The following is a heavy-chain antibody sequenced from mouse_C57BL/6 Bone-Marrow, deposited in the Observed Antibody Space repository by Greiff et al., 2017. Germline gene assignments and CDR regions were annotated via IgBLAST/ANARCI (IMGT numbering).Heavy chain of an antibody. V-gene: IGHV1-52*01. CDR3: ARGSTALDY. CDR2: IDPSDSET. J-gene: IGHJ4*01. Sequence: QVQLQQPGAELVRPGSSVKLSCKASGYTFTSYWMHWVKQRPIQGLEWIGNIDPSDSETHYNQKFKDKATLTVDKSSSTADMQLSSLTSEVSAVYCCARGSTALDYGERGTSVTVTS. D-gene: IGHD5-1*01. CDR1: GYTFTSYW.